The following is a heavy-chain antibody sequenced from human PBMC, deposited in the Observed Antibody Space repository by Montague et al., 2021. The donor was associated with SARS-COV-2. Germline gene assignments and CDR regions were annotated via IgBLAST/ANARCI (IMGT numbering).Heavy chain of an antibody. CDR1: GDSISSYY. CDR2: VHYTRST. D-gene: IGHD1-1*01. J-gene: IGHJ4*02. CDR3: ARAQNTCFIANCVNYFEV. V-gene: IGHV4-59*01. Sequence: SETLSLTCEVSGDSISSYYWSWIRQSPGKGLEWIGYVHYTRSTEYNPSHKTRVTLSLDTPRNHFSLKLRSVTAADTAVYYCARAQNTCFIANCVNYFEVWGLGALVTVSS.